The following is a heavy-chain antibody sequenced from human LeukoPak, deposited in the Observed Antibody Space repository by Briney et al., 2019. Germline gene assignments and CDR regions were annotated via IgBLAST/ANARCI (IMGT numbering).Heavy chain of an antibody. CDR1: GGSISSYY. J-gene: IGHJ3*02. Sequence: PSETLSLTCTVSGGSISSYYWSWIRQPPGKGLEWIGYIYYSGSTNYNPSLKSRVTISVDTSKNQFSLKLSSVTAADTAVYYCARRLPIAVAGTWGFDAFDIWGQGTMVTVSS. CDR2: IYYSGST. V-gene: IGHV4-59*08. D-gene: IGHD6-19*01. CDR3: ARRLPIAVAGTWGFDAFDI.